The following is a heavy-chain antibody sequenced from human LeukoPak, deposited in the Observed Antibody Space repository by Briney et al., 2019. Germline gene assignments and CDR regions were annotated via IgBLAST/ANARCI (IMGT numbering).Heavy chain of an antibody. D-gene: IGHD4-11*01. CDR1: GGSISSSSYY. V-gene: IGHV4-39*07. CDR2: IYYSGST. J-gene: IGHJ5*02. Sequence: SETLSLTCTVSGGSISSSSYYWGWIRQPPGKGLEWIGSIYYSGSTYYNPSLKSRVTISVDTSKNQFSLKLSSATAADTAVYYCARGGYSNWFDPWGQGTLVTVSS. CDR3: ARGGYSNWFDP.